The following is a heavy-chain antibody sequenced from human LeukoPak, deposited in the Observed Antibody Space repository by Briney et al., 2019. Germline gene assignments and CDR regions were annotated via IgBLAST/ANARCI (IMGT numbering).Heavy chain of an antibody. CDR2: IYYSGST. Sequence: SETLSLTCTVSGGSLSSSSYYWGWIRQPPGKGLEWIGSIYYSGSTYYNPSLKSRVTISVDTSKNQFSLKLSSVTAADTAVYYCARTPYDFWSGYLTTFDYWGQGTLVTVSS. CDR1: GGSLSSSSYY. CDR3: ARTPYDFWSGYLTTFDY. D-gene: IGHD3-3*01. V-gene: IGHV4-39*01. J-gene: IGHJ4*02.